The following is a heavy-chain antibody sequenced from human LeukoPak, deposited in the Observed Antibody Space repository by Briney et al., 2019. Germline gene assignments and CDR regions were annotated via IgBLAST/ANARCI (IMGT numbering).Heavy chain of an antibody. CDR2: IYHSGST. J-gene: IGHJ4*02. V-gene: IGHV4-38-2*01. CDR1: GYSISSGYY. Sequence: PSETPSLTCAVSGYSISSGYYWGWIRQPPGKGLEWIGSIYHSGSTYYNPSLKSRVTISVDTSKNQFSLKLSSVTAADTAVYYCASLNYDFWSVDYWGQGTLVTVSS. D-gene: IGHD3-3*01. CDR3: ASLNYDFWSVDY.